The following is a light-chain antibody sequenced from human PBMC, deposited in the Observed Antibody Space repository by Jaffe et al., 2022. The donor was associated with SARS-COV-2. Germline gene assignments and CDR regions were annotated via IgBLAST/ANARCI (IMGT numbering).Light chain of an antibody. V-gene: IGKV3-11*01. CDR1: QSIVSY. Sequence: EIVLTQSPATLSLSPGERATLSCRASQSIVSYLDWYQQKPGQAPRLLIYDASNGATGIPARFSGSGSGTDFTLTISSLEPEDFAVYYCQQRYNWPLTFGGGTKVEI. CDR3: QQRYNWPLT. J-gene: IGKJ4*01. CDR2: DAS.